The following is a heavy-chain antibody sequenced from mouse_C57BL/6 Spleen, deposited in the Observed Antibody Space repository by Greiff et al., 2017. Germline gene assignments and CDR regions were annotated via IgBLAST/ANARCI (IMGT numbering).Heavy chain of an antibody. Sequence: QVQLKQSGAELVKPGASVKVSCKASGYTFTSYWMHWVKQRPGQGLEWIGRIHPSDSDTNYNQKFKGKATLTVDKSSSTAYMQLSSLTTEDSAVYYCAILGYYGNYAMDYWGQGTSVTVSS. CDR1: GYTFTSYW. V-gene: IGHV1-74*01. CDR3: AILGYYGNYAMDY. J-gene: IGHJ4*01. D-gene: IGHD1-1*01. CDR2: IHPSDSDT.